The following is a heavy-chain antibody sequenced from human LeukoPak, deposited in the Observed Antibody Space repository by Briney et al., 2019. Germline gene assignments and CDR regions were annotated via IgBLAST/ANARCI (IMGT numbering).Heavy chain of an antibody. V-gene: IGHV1-18*01. CDR3: ARPAHRSGWRPIDY. CDR1: GYTFTSYG. CDR2: ISAYNGNT. Sequence: ASVKVSCKASGYTFTSYGISWVRQAPGQGLEWMGWISAYNGNTNYAQKLQGRVTMTTDASTSTAYMELRSLRSDDTAVYYCARPAHRSGWRPIDYWGQGTLVTVSS. D-gene: IGHD6-19*01. J-gene: IGHJ4*02.